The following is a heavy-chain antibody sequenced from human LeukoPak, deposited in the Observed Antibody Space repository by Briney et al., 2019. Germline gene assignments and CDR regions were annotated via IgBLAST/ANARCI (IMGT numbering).Heavy chain of an antibody. CDR1: GITLSNYG. V-gene: IGHV3-23*01. Sequence: GGSLRLSCAVSGITLSNYGMSWVRQAPGKGLEWVAGISDSGGSTKYAGSVKGRFTIARDNRKNTLYLQMNSLRAEDTAVYFCAKRGVVIRVILVGFHKEAYYFESWGQGALVTVSS. J-gene: IGHJ4*02. D-gene: IGHD3/OR15-3a*01. CDR2: ISDSGGST. CDR3: AKRGVVIRVILVGFHKEAYYFES.